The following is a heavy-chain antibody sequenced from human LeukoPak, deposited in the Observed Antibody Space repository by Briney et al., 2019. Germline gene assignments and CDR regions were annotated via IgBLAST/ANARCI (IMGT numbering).Heavy chain of an antibody. CDR3: ARGFKQGPYWGGGNQNDY. V-gene: IGHV1-8*01. J-gene: IGHJ4*02. Sequence: VASVKVSCKASGYTFTSYDINWVRQATGQGLEWMGWMNPNSGNTGYAQKFQGRVTMTRNTSISTAYMELSSLRSEDTAVYYCARGFKQGPYWGGGNQNDYWGQGTLVTVSS. D-gene: IGHD2-21*01. CDR1: GYTFTSYD. CDR2: MNPNSGNT.